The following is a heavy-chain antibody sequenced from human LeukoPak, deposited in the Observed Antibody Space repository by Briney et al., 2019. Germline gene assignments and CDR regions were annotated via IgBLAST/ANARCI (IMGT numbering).Heavy chain of an antibody. Sequence: ASVKVSCKASGYTFTGYYMHWVRQAPGQGLEWMGWINPNSGGTNYAQKFQGRVTMTRDTSISTAYMELRSLRSDDTAVYYCARDPGGYSGYDAGVWFDPWGQGTLVTVSS. CDR1: GYTFTGYY. J-gene: IGHJ5*02. CDR3: ARDPGGYSGYDAGVWFDP. D-gene: IGHD5-12*01. V-gene: IGHV1-2*02. CDR2: INPNSGGT.